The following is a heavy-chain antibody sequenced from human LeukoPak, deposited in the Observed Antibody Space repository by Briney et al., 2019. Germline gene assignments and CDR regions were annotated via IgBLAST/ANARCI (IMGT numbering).Heavy chain of an antibody. J-gene: IGHJ4*02. CDR1: GFTFSSYG. CDR2: ISYDGSNK. D-gene: IGHD1-1*01. V-gene: IGHV3-30*18. CDR3: AKSTVNGDY. Sequence: PGRSPRLSCAASGFTFSSYGMHWVRQAPGKGLEWVAVISYDGSNKYYADSVKGRFTISRDNSKNTLYLQMNSLRAEDTAVYYCAKSTVNGDYWGQGTLVTVSS.